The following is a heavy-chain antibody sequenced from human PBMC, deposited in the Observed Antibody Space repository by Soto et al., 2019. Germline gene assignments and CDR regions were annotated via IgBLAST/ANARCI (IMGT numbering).Heavy chain of an antibody. CDR1: GFTFSSYA. J-gene: IGHJ1*01. CDR3: AKGAYYYDSSGYYYAYFQH. CDR2: LSGSGGST. V-gene: IGHV3-23*01. Sequence: GGSLRLSCAASGFTFSSYAMSWVRQAPGKGLEWVSALSGSGGSTYYADSVKGRFTISRDNSKSTLYLQMNSLRAEDTAVYYCAKGAYYYDSSGYYYAYFQHWGQGTLVTVSS. D-gene: IGHD3-22*01.